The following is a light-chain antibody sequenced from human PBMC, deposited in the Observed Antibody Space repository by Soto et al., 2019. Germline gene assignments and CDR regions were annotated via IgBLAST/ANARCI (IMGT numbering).Light chain of an antibody. J-gene: IGLJ2*01. Sequence: QSALTQPASVSGSPGRSVTISCTGSSSDVGDFNYVSWYQHLPGRAPKLIIYDVTNRPSGISYRFSASKSGRTASLTISGLQAEDEADYYCSSCSSSPTHVVFGGGTKLTVL. CDR1: SSDVGDFNY. CDR2: DVT. CDR3: SSCSSSPTHVV. V-gene: IGLV2-14*03.